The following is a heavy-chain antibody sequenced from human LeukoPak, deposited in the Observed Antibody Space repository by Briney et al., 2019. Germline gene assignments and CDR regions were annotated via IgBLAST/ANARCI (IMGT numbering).Heavy chain of an antibody. D-gene: IGHD1-26*01. V-gene: IGHV3-7*03. CDR3: AARSSGNPYF. CDR1: GLTLSNYW. CDR2: TKQDGSEK. J-gene: IGHJ4*02. Sequence: GGSLRLSCTASGLTLSNYWMIWVRQAPGKGLQWVAKTKQDGSEKYYVDSVKGRFTISRDNAENSLYLQMNSLRVEDTAVYYCAARSSGNPYFWGQGTLVTVSS.